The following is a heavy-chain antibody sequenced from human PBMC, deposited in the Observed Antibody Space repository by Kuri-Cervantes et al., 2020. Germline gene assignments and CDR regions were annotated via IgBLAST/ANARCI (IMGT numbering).Heavy chain of an antibody. CDR3: ARDLLSIAAAGTLVGESRANDY. Sequence: GESLKISCAASGFTFSSYSMNWVRQAPGKGLEWVSSISSSSSYIYYADSVKGRFTISRDNAKNSLYLQMNSLRAEDTAVYYCARDLLSIAAAGTLVGESRANDYWGQGTLVTVSS. D-gene: IGHD6-13*01. V-gene: IGHV3-21*01. CDR1: GFTFSSYS. J-gene: IGHJ4*02. CDR2: ISSSSSYI.